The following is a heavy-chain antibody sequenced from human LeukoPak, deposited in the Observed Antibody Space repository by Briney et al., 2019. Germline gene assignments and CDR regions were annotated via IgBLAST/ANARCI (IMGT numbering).Heavy chain of an antibody. D-gene: IGHD3-10*01. CDR3: AREETRFDVITMVRDAPEWALDI. J-gene: IGHJ3*02. CDR1: GYTFTGYY. V-gene: IGHV1-46*01. Sequence: GASVKVSCKASGYTFTGYYMHWVRQAPGQGLEWMGVINPSGGRTSYAQKFQGRVTMTRDLSTSTLYMELSSLRSEDTAVYYCAREETRFDVITMVRDAPEWALDIWGQGTKVTVSS. CDR2: INPSGGRT.